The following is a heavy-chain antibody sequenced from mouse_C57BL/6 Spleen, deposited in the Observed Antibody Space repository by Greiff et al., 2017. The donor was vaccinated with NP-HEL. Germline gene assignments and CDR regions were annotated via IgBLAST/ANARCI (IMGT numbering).Heavy chain of an antibody. CDR2: INPSTGGT. J-gene: IGHJ4*01. Sequence: VHVKQSGPELVKPGASVKISCKASGYSFTGYYMNWVKQSPEKSLEWIGEINPSTGGTTYNQKFKAKATLTVDKSSSTAYMQLKSLTSEDSAVYYCARPTDGYYAMDYWGQGTSVTVSS. CDR1: GYSFTGYY. CDR3: ARPTDGYYAMDY. V-gene: IGHV1-42*01. D-gene: IGHD2-3*01.